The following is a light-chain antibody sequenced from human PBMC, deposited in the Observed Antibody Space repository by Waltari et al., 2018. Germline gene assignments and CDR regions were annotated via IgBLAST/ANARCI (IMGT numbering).Light chain of an antibody. Sequence: DIQMTQSPSTLSASVGDRVTITCRASQSISSWLAWYQHKPGKAPKLLIYKASNLESGVPSRFSGSGSGTEFTLTISSLQPDDFATYYCQQYSSYPWTFGQGTKVEIK. J-gene: IGKJ1*01. V-gene: IGKV1-5*03. CDR1: QSISSW. CDR2: KAS. CDR3: QQYSSYPWT.